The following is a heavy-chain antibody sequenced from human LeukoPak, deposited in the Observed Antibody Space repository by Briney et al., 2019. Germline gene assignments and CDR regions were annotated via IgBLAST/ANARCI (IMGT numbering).Heavy chain of an antibody. V-gene: IGHV3-30*01. Sequence: GRSLRLSCAASGFTFSSYAMHWVRQAPGKGLEWVALMSYDGSYEVYADSVKGRFTISRDNSKNTLYLQMNSLRAEDTAVYYCARSWNYNTGYFQHWGQGTLVTVSS. CDR3: ARSWNYNTGYFQH. CDR1: GFTFSSYA. J-gene: IGHJ1*01. CDR2: MSYDGSYE. D-gene: IGHD1-7*01.